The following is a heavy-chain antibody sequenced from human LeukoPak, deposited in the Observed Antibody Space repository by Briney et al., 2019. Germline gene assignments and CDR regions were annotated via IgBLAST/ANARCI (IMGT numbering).Heavy chain of an antibody. J-gene: IGHJ4*02. V-gene: IGHV4-34*01. CDR3: ARRIAARPNDY. D-gene: IGHD6-6*01. CDR2: INHSGST. Sequence: SETLSFTCAVYGGSFSGYYWSWIRQPPGKGLEWIGEINHSGSTNYNPSLKSRVTISVDTSKNQFSLKLSSVTAADTAVYYCARRIAARPNDYWGQGTLVTVSS. CDR1: GGSFSGYY.